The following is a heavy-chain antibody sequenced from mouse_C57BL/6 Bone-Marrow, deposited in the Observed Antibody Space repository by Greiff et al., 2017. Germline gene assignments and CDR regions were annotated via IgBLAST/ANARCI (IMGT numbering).Heavy chain of an antibody. Sequence: EVKLQESGAELVKPGASVKLSCTASGFNIKDYYMHWVKQRTEQGLEWIGRIDPEDGETKYAAKFQGKATITADTSSNTAYLQLSSLTSEDTAVYYCASNDVEAEGAWFAYWGQGTLVTVSA. J-gene: IGHJ3*01. CDR2: IDPEDGET. CDR3: ASNDVEAEGAWFAY. V-gene: IGHV14-2*01. CDR1: GFNIKDYY. D-gene: IGHD2-3*01.